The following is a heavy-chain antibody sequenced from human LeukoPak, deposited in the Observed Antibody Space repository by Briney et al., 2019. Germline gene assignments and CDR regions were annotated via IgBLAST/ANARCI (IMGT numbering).Heavy chain of an antibody. J-gene: IGHJ4*02. CDR2: ISYDVGKK. V-gene: IGHV3-30*18. D-gene: IGHD3-22*01. CDR3: AKDDYYDTSGYRD. Sequence: GGSLRLSCAASEFTFNSYSMNWVRRAPGKGLEWVAVISYDVGKKYYAHSVKGRFTISRDNSKNTLYLQMNSLRAEDTAVYYCAKDDYYDTSGYRDWGQGTLVTVSS. CDR1: EFTFNSYS.